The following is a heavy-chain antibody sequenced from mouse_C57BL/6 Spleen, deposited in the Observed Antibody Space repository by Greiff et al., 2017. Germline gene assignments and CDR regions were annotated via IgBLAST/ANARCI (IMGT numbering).Heavy chain of an antibody. CDR1: GYTFTSYW. CDR3: AREGDGSSQYSFDY. J-gene: IGHJ2*01. Sequence: VQLQQSGAELVRPGTSVKLSCKASGYTFTSYWMHWVKQRPGQGLEWIGVIDPSDSYTNYNQKFKGKATLTVDTSSSTAYMQLSSLTSEDSAVYYCAREGDGSSQYSFDYWGQGTTLTVSS. D-gene: IGHD1-1*01. CDR2: IDPSDSYT. V-gene: IGHV1-59*01.